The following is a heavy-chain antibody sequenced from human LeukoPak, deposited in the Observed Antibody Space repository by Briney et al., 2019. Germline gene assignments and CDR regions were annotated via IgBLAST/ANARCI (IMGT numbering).Heavy chain of an antibody. Sequence: PGGSLRLSCAASGFTFSSYAMHWVRQAPGKGLEWVAVISYDGSNKYYADSVKGRFTISRDNAKNSLYLQMNSLRAEDTALYYCARDVSVVVVVAAADYYYYYMDVWGKGTMVTVSS. CDR3: ARDVSVVVVVAAADYYYYYMDV. CDR2: ISYDGSNK. D-gene: IGHD2-15*01. V-gene: IGHV3-30*04. CDR1: GFTFSSYA. J-gene: IGHJ6*03.